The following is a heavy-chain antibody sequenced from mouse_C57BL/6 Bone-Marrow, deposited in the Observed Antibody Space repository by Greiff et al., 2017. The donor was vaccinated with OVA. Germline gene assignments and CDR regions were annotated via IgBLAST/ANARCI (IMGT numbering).Heavy chain of an antibody. J-gene: IGHJ2*01. CDR1: GFTFSDFY. CDR3: ARDRTGKFDY. CDR2: SRNKANDYTT. D-gene: IGHD4-1*01. Sequence: EVMLVESGGGLVQSGRSLRLSCATSGFTFSDFYMEWVRQAPGKGLEWIAASRNKANDYTTEYSASVKGRFIVSRDTSQSILYLQMNALRAEDTAIYYCARDRTGKFDYWGQGTTLTVSS. V-gene: IGHV7-1*01.